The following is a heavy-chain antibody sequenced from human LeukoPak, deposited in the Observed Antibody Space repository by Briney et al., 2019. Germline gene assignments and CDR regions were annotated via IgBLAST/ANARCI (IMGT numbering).Heavy chain of an antibody. J-gene: IGHJ4*02. CDR2: ISYDGSKK. Sequence: PGGSLRLSCAASGFTFSSYAMHGVRQSPGKGLEGVAVISYDGSKKYYADSVNGRFTISRDNSKNTLYLQMNSSRAEVTAVYYCARESEAWYYYGSSGYYPPGGYYFDYWGQGTLVTVSS. V-gene: IGHV3-30*01. CDR1: GFTFSSYA. D-gene: IGHD3-22*01. CDR3: ARESEAWYYYGSSGYYPPGGYYFDY.